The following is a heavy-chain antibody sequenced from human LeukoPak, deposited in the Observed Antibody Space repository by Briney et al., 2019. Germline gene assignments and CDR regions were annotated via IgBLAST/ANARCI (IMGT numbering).Heavy chain of an antibody. Sequence: SETLSLTCAVYGGSFSGSYWCSIPQPLRRGLGWIGQLNLSGSTNYNPSLKSRVTISVDTSKNQFSLKLSSVTAADTAVYYCARWPRSEDIVVVPAPNYYMDVWGKGTTVTVSS. V-gene: IGHV4-34*01. J-gene: IGHJ6*03. CDR2: LNLSGST. CDR1: GGSFSGSY. CDR3: ARWPRSEDIVVVPAPNYYMDV. D-gene: IGHD2-2*01.